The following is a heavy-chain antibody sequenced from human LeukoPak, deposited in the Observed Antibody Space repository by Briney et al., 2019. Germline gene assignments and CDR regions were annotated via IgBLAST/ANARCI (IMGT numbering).Heavy chain of an antibody. J-gene: IGHJ4*02. CDR2: INTNSGGT. D-gene: IGHD3-22*01. Sequence: GSSVKVSCKASGYTFTGYYMHWVRQAPGQGLEWMGWINTNSGGTKYAQKFQGRVTMTRETSISTAYMELSRLRSDDKAVYYCGRVINYDSSGYTYWGQGTMVTVSS. CDR3: GRVINYDSSGYTY. CDR1: GYTFTGYY. V-gene: IGHV1-2*02.